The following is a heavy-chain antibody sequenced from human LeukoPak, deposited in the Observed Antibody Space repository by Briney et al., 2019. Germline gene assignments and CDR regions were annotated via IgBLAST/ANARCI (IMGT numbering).Heavy chain of an antibody. D-gene: IGHD3-22*01. V-gene: IGHV3-23*01. CDR3: AKDTGYYHDSSGFQH. CDR1: GFTFSSYA. CDR2: ISGSGGST. Sequence: GGSLRLSCAASGFTFSSYAMSWVRQAPGKGLEWVSAISGSGGSTYYADSVKGRFTISRDNSKNTLYLQMNSLRAEDTAVYYCAKDTGYYHDSSGFQHWGQGTLVTVSS. J-gene: IGHJ1*01.